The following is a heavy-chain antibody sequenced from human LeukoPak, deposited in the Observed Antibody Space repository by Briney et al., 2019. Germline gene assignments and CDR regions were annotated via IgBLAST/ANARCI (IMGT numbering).Heavy chain of an antibody. CDR1: GFTVSSNY. Sequence: GGSLRLSCAASGFTVSSNYMSWVRQAPGKGLEWVSVIYSGGSTYYADSVKGRFTISRDNSKNTLYLQMNSLRAEDTAVYYCASQRGIAGASTDYWGQGTLVTVSS. J-gene: IGHJ4*02. V-gene: IGHV3-66*04. CDR2: IYSGGST. D-gene: IGHD6-19*01. CDR3: ASQRGIAGASTDY.